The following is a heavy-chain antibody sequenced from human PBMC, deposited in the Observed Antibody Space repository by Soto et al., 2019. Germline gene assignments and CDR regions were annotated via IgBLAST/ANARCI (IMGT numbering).Heavy chain of an antibody. V-gene: IGHV3-7*04. CDR2: IKEDGGKT. J-gene: IGHJ4*02. CDR3: SREYCGPGPD. CDR1: GLTLSRYW. D-gene: IGHD2-8*02. Sequence: EVQLVESGGGLVQPGGSLRLSCVASGLTLSRYWMSWVRQAPGKGLEWVANIKEDGGKTYYVDSVKGRFTISRDNAKNSVYLQMNSLRVEDTAVYYCSREYCGPGPDWGQGTLVIVSS.